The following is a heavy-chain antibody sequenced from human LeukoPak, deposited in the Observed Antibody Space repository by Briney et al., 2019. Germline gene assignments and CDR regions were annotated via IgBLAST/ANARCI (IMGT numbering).Heavy chain of an antibody. V-gene: IGHV1-18*01. Sequence: GASVKVSCQASGYTSNRFGVAWVRPAPGQGLEWIGWISSDNGNTKYVDRLQGRVTMTIDRSTTTAYMELRSLRADDTAVYFCANVAKGRYFFYYMDVWGKGTTVTVSS. CDR2: ISSDNGNT. CDR3: ANVAKGRYFFYYMDV. D-gene: IGHD2-15*01. CDR1: GYTSNRFG. J-gene: IGHJ6*03.